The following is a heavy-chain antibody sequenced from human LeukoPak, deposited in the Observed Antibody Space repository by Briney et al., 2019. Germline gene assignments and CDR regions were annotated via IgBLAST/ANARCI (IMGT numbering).Heavy chain of an antibody. J-gene: IGHJ5*02. Sequence: GGSLRLSCAASGFTFSSYSMNWVRQAPGKGLEWVSSISSSSSYIYYADSVKGRFTISRDNAKNSLYLQMNSLRAEDTAVYYCARDSLTGIAVAGWFDPWGQGTLVTVSS. CDR1: GFTFSSYS. CDR3: ARDSLTGIAVAGWFDP. V-gene: IGHV3-21*01. CDR2: ISSSSSYI. D-gene: IGHD6-19*01.